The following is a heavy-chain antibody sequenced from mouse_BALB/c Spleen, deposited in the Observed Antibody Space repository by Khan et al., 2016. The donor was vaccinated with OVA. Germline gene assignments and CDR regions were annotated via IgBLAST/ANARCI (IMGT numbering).Heavy chain of an antibody. CDR1: GYSITSNSA. Sequence: EVKLEESGPGLVKPSQSLSLTCTVTGYSITSNSAWNWIRQFPGNKLEWMGYISYSGSTNYNPSLKSRISITRDTSKNQFFMQLNSVTTEDTATYYCARGNYYGYAMDYWGQGTSITVSS. V-gene: IGHV3-2*02. D-gene: IGHD1-1*01. CDR2: ISYSGST. J-gene: IGHJ4*01. CDR3: ARGNYYGYAMDY.